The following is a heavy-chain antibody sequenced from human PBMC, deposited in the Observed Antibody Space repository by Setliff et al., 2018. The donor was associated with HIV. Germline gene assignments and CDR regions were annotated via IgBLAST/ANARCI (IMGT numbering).Heavy chain of an antibody. CDR2: IYYTGST. Sequence: SETLSLTCTVSGGSISSSGNYWTWIRQRPGKGLEWIGYIYYTGSTYYHPSLKSRVLISVDTSNNLFSLSLRSVTAADTAVYYCAREGKTALVTKYFDYWGQGTLVTVSS. V-gene: IGHV4-31*03. D-gene: IGHD5-18*01. CDR1: GGSISSSGNY. CDR3: AREGKTALVTKYFDY. J-gene: IGHJ4*02.